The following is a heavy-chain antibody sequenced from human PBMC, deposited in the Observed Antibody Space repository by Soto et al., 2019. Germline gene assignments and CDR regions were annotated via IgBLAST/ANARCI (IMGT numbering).Heavy chain of an antibody. CDR3: VRVGIVARPY. D-gene: IGHD2-21*01. Sequence: EVQMVESGGGLVQPGGSLRLSCEVSGLTFSKFEMTWVRQAPGQGLEWVSSISSDGGTIYYADSVKGRFTISRDNDKNLLFLQMNSLTGEDTATYYCVRVGIVARPYWGQGTPVTVSS. CDR2: ISSDGGTI. V-gene: IGHV3-48*03. CDR1: GLTFSKFE. J-gene: IGHJ4*02.